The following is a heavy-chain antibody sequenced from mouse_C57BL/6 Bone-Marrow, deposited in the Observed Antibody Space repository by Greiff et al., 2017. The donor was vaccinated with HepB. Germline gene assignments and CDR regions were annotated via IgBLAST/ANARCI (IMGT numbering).Heavy chain of an antibody. J-gene: IGHJ4*01. Sequence: QVQLQQSGAELVRPGASVTLSCKASGYTFTDYEMHWVKQTPVHGLEWIGAIDPETGGTAYNQKFKGKAILTADKSSSTAYMELRSLTSEDSAVYYCTRNYYGSSPSDYWGQGTSVTVSS. CDR3: TRNYYGSSPSDY. D-gene: IGHD1-1*01. CDR2: IDPETGGT. CDR1: GYTFTDYE. V-gene: IGHV1-15*01.